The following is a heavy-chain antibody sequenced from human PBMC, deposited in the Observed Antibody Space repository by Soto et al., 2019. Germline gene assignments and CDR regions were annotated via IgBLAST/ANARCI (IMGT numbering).Heavy chain of an antibody. Sequence: QVQLVQSGAEVKKPGSSVRVSCKASGGTLNSYTISWVRQAPGQGLEWMGGIIPVFGTTDYAQKFQGRVTIAADQSTCTAYLDLFSLRSENTAIYYCSICNSYGRGDFWGQGTLVTVSS. D-gene: IGHD4-17*01. CDR2: IIPVFGTT. CDR3: SICNSYGRGDF. J-gene: IGHJ4*02. V-gene: IGHV1-69*01. CDR1: GGTLNSYT.